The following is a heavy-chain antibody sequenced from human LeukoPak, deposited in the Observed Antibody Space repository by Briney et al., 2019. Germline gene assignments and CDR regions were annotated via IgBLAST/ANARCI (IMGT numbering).Heavy chain of an antibody. Sequence: KPSGTLSLTCTVSGVSVSSHYWSWIRQPPGKGLEWIGFIYYSGSTNSNPSLKSRVSISVDTSKNQFSLKLSSVTAADTAVYYCASRIAAAGTAWYFDLWGRGTLVTVSS. V-gene: IGHV4-59*08. CDR3: ASRIAAAGTAWYFDL. CDR2: IYYSGST. CDR1: GVSVSSHY. J-gene: IGHJ2*01. D-gene: IGHD6-13*01.